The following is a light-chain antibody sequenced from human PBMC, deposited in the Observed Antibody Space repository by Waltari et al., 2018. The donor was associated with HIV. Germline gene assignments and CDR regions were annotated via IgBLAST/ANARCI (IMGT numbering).Light chain of an antibody. Sequence: QSVLSQPPSASGTPGQRVTISCSGSSSVTGRTYVYWYQQLPGAAPKLLIYRNYQRPSGVPDRFSGSKSGSSASLTSSGLRSDDEADYYCAIWDDNLRGVFGGGTRLTVL. CDR2: RNY. CDR3: AIWDDNLRGV. CDR1: SSVTGRTY. J-gene: IGLJ2*01. V-gene: IGLV1-47*01.